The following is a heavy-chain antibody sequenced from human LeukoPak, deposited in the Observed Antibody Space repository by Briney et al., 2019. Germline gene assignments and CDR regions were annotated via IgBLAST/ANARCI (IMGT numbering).Heavy chain of an antibody. J-gene: IGHJ3*01. CDR3: ARSERIIMILGGAFDV. CDR2: IYYSGST. CDR1: GDSISSYY. V-gene: IGHV4-59*08. Sequence: SETLSLTCTVSGDSISSYYWSWIRQPPGKGLEWIGYIYYSGSTNYNPPLKSRVTISVDTSKNQFSLKLSSVTAADTAVYFCARSERIIMILGGAFDVWGQGTMVTVSS. D-gene: IGHD3-22*01.